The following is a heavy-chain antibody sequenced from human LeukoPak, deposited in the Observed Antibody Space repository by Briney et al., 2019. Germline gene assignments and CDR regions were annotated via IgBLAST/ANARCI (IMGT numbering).Heavy chain of an antibody. V-gene: IGHV3-23*01. J-gene: IGHJ4*02. Sequence: GGSLRLSCAASGFTLSSYAMSWVRRAPGKGLEWVSAISGSGGSADYADSVKGRLTISRDNSKNTLYLQMNSLRAEDTAVYYCAKAGSSGWFCFDYWGQGTLVTVSS. CDR1: GFTLSSYA. CDR2: ISGSGGSA. D-gene: IGHD6-19*01. CDR3: AKAGSSGWFCFDY.